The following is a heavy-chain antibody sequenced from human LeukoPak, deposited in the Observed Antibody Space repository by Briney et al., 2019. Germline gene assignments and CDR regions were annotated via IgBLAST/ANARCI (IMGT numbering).Heavy chain of an antibody. CDR1: GYSISSGYY. Sequence: SETLSLTCAVSGYSISSGYYWGWIRQPPGKGLEWVGSIYHSGSTYYNPSLKSRVTISVDTSQNQFSLKLSSVTAADTAVYYCARLALSGSYYPNYWGQGTLVTVSS. CDR2: IYHSGST. CDR3: ARLALSGSYYPNY. J-gene: IGHJ4*02. V-gene: IGHV4-38-2*01. D-gene: IGHD1-26*01.